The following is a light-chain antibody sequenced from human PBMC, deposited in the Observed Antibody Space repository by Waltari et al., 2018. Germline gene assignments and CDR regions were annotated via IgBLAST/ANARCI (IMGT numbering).Light chain of an antibody. V-gene: IGKV1-39*01. CDR1: QSISSY. Sequence: DIQMTQSPYSLSASVGDRVTITCRASQSISSYLNWYQQKPGKAPKLLIYAASSLQSGVPSRFSGSGSGTDFTLTISSLQPEDFATYYCQQSYSTPPLWTFGQGTKVEIK. CDR3: QQSYSTPPLWT. J-gene: IGKJ1*01. CDR2: AAS.